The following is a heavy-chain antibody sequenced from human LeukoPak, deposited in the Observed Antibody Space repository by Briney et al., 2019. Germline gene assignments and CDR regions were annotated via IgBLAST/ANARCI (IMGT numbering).Heavy chain of an antibody. J-gene: IGHJ4*02. Sequence: GGSLRLSCAASGFTFSNYAMSWVRQAPGKGLEWVSAISGSGGTAHYADSVKGRFTISRDNSKNTLYLQMNSLRAEDTAVYYCASGATGVDYWGQGTLVTVSS. CDR1: GFTFSNYA. D-gene: IGHD4-17*01. V-gene: IGHV3-23*01. CDR2: ISGSGGTA. CDR3: ASGATGVDY.